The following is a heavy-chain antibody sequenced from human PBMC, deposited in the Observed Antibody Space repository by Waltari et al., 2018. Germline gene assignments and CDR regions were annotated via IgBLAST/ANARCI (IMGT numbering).Heavy chain of an antibody. CDR3: ARDFTVRYFDWLSQGDLYYFDN. J-gene: IGHJ4*02. CDR2: IYYSGNT. V-gene: IGHV4-39*07. Sequence: QLQESGPGLMTTSETLSLTCTVSGDSISSSHYSLGWIRQPPGKGLEWIGSIYYSGNTYYNPSLKSRATVAVDTSKNQFSLNLISVTAADTAVYFCARDFTVRYFDWLSQGDLYYFDNWGQGTLVTVSP. D-gene: IGHD3-9*01. CDR1: GDSISSSHYS.